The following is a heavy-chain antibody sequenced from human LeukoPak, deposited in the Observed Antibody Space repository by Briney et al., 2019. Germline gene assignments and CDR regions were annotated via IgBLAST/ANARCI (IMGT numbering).Heavy chain of an antibody. CDR3: ARGGTRRQNWFDP. Sequence: ASVKVSCKASGYTFTGYYMHWVRQAPGQGLEWMGWINPNSGGTNYAQKFQGRVTMTRDTSISTAYMELSRLRSDDTAVYYWARGGTRRQNWFDPWGQGTLVTVSS. V-gene: IGHV1-2*02. CDR1: GYTFTGYY. D-gene: IGHD1-1*01. J-gene: IGHJ5*02. CDR2: INPNSGGT.